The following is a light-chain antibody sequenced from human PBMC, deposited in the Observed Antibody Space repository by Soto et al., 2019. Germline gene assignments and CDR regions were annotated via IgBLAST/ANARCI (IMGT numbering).Light chain of an antibody. Sequence: EIVLTQSPGTLSLSPGERATLSCRASQSVSSSYLAWYQQKPGQAPRLLIYGASSRATGIPDRFSGSGSGIDFTLTISRLEPEDFAVYYCQQYGSSPVTFGQGTKLEIK. J-gene: IGKJ2*01. CDR3: QQYGSSPVT. CDR1: QSVSSSY. CDR2: GAS. V-gene: IGKV3-20*01.